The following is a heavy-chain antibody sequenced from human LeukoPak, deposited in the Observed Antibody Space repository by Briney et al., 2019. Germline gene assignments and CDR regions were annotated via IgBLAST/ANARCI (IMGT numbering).Heavy chain of an antibody. D-gene: IGHD5-12*01. Sequence: PSETLSLTCTVSGGSITTSSYYWGWIRQPPGKGLEWIGSIYYSGSTYYNPSLKSRVTISIDTSNNQFSLRLSSVTAADTAMYYCARDGSGYDIDYWGQGTLVTVSS. CDR1: GGSITTSSYY. CDR3: ARDGSGYDIDY. V-gene: IGHV4-39*07. CDR2: IYYSGST. J-gene: IGHJ4*02.